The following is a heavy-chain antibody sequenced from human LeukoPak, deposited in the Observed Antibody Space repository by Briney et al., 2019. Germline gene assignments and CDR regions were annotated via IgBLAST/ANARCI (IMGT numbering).Heavy chain of an antibody. D-gene: IGHD6-13*01. Sequence: GGSLRLSCAVSGFTFSSYSMNWVRQAPGKGLEWVSYISSGSSTIYYADSVKGRFTISRDNAKNTLYLQMNSLRAEDTAVYYCARESSSSLFFGMDVWGQGTTVTVSS. CDR2: ISSGSSTI. CDR3: ARESSSSLFFGMDV. CDR1: GFTFSSYS. J-gene: IGHJ6*02. V-gene: IGHV3-48*04.